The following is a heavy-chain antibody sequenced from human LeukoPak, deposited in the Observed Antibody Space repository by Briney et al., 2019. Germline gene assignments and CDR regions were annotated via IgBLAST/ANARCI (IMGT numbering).Heavy chain of an antibody. Sequence: ASVKVSCKASGYTFTSYAMNWVRQAPGQELEWMGWINTNTGNPTYAQGFTGRFVFSLDTSVSTAYLQISSLKAEDTAVYYCARSRGGRYYYDSSGYYFHYWGQGTLVTVSS. V-gene: IGHV7-4-1*02. D-gene: IGHD3-22*01. CDR2: INTNTGNP. CDR1: GYTFTSYA. CDR3: ARSRGGRYYYDSSGYYFHY. J-gene: IGHJ4*02.